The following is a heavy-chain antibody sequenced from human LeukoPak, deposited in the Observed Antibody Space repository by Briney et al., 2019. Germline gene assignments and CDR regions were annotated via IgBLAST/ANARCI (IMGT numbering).Heavy chain of an antibody. CDR2: INPNSGGT. D-gene: IGHD2-8*01. CDR3: ARDSCTNGVSYTSFFDY. CDR1: GYTFTGYY. V-gene: IGHV1-2*02. Sequence: GASVKVSCKASGYTFTGYYMHWVRQAPGQGLEWMGWINPNSGGTNYAQKFQGRVTMTRDTSISTAYMELSRLRSDDTAVYYCARDSCTNGVSYTSFFDYWGQGTLVTVSS. J-gene: IGHJ4*02.